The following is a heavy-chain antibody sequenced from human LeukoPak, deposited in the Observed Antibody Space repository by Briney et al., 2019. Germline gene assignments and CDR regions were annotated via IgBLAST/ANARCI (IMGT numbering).Heavy chain of an antibody. Sequence: SETLSLTCAVYGGSFSGYYWSWVRQPPGKGLEWIEEINHSGGTTYNPSLTSRVTISVETSKIHFSLKLSSVTAEDTTVYYCARERLGSYCDSRGNHYYFDYWGQGTLVTVSS. J-gene: IGHJ4*02. CDR2: INHSGGT. CDR3: ARERLGSYCDSRGNHYYFDY. CDR1: GGSFSGYY. V-gene: IGHV4-34*01. D-gene: IGHD3-22*01.